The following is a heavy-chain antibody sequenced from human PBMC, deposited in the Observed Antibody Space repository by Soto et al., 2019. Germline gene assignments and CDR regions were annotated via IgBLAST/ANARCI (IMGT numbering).Heavy chain of an antibody. CDR3: AKDENIVVEPADRRSHYYAMDV. CDR2: ISGSGLTK. V-gene: IGHV3-23*01. J-gene: IGHJ6*02. CDR1: GFTFRNYG. Sequence: PGGSLRLSCTASGFTFRNYGLNWVRQAPGKGLEWVAAISGSGLTKAYADSVKGRFTISRDNSKNTLFLQMNDLRAEDTALYYCAKDENIVVEPADRRSHYYAMDVWGQGTTVTVSS. D-gene: IGHD2-2*01.